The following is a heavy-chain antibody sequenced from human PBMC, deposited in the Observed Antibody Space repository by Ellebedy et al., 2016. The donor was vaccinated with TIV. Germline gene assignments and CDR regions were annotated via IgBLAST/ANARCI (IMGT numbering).Heavy chain of an antibody. CDR3: ATQLWNTEF. V-gene: IGHV3-23*01. CDR2: ISTTDGT. Sequence: GESLKISCEASESTFSSYGMSWVRQAPGKGLEWVSSISTTDGTHYADSVKGRFTIYRDNPKNTLYLQMNSLRVEDTAVYYCATQLWNTEFWGQGTLVIVSS. CDR1: ESTFSSYG. D-gene: IGHD5-24*01. J-gene: IGHJ4*02.